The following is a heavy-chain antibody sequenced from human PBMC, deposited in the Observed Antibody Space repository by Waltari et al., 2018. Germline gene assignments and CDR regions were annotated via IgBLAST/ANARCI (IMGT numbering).Heavy chain of an antibody. CDR1: GYTFSNYA. CDR2: ISNYDCNT. V-gene: IGHV1-18*04. Sequence: QVQLVQSGAEVKKPGASVKVSCKTSGYTFSNYAISWVRQAPGQGLEWMGWISNYDCNTNYGRRLQCRVTMTTDTSTSTAYMELRSVRSDDTAVYYCARGPYDYDTGEPDYYYTMDVWGQGTTVTVPS. CDR3: ARGPYDYDTGEPDYYYTMDV. J-gene: IGHJ6*02. D-gene: IGHD3-22*01.